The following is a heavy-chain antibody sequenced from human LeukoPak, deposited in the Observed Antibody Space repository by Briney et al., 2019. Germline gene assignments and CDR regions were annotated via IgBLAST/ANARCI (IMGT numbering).Heavy chain of an antibody. D-gene: IGHD2-2*01. CDR3: AKEKGPYCSSTSCYGMDYYFDY. Sequence: GGSLRLSCAASGFTFSSYGMHWVRQAPGKGLEWVAVIWYDGSNKYYADSVKGRFTISRDNSKNTLYLQMNSLRAEDTAVYYCAKEKGPYCSSTSCYGMDYYFDYWGQGTPVTVSS. CDR2: IWYDGSNK. J-gene: IGHJ4*02. CDR1: GFTFSSYG. V-gene: IGHV3-33*06.